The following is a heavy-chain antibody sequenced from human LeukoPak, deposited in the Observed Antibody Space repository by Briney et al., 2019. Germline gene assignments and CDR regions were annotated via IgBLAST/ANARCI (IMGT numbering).Heavy chain of an antibody. D-gene: IGHD3-22*01. Sequence: GGSLRLSCAASGFTFSAYAISWVRQAPGKGLEWVSAISGSGGITYYADSVKGRFTISRGNSKYTLYLQVNSLRAEDTAVYYCAKHDPRRVVITNWFDPWGQGTLVTVSS. CDR3: AKHDPRRVVITNWFDP. J-gene: IGHJ5*02. CDR2: ISGSGGIT. V-gene: IGHV3-23*01. CDR1: GFTFSAYA.